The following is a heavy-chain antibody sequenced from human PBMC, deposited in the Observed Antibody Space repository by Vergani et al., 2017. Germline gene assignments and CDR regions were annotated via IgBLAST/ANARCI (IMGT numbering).Heavy chain of an antibody. J-gene: IGHJ4*02. V-gene: IGHV1-18*01. CDR3: ARDAPYDFWSGPPATDY. D-gene: IGHD3-3*01. CDR2: ISAYNGNT. CDR1: GYTFTSYG. Sequence: QVQLVQSGAEVKKPGASVKVSCKASGYTFTSYGISWVRQAPGQGLEWMGWISAYNGNTNYAQKRQGRVTMTTDRSTSTAYMELRSLRSDDTAVYYCARDAPYDFWSGPPATDYWGQGTLVTVSS.